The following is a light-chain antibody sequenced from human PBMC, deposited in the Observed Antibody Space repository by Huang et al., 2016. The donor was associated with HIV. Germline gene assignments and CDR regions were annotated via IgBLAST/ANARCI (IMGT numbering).Light chain of an antibody. CDR2: DAA. J-gene: IGKJ1*01. V-gene: IGKV3-11*01. CDR1: QSIGSY. Sequence: EIVLTQSPATLSLSPGEGATLSCRASQSIGSYLAWYQQRPGQAPRLLIYDAAVRATGIPARCSGGGSGTDFTLTISSLEPEDLAVYYCQQRNNWPPWTFGQGTQVELK. CDR3: QQRNNWPPWT.